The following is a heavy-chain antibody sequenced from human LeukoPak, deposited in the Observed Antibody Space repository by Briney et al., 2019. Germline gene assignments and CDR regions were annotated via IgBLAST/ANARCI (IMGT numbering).Heavy chain of an antibody. CDR3: ARVVSGYCSSTSCYTRDGLYFDY. V-gene: IGHV3-7*01. D-gene: IGHD2-2*02. J-gene: IGHJ4*02. Sequence: PGGSLRLSCAASGFGFSSYWMSWVRQAPGRGLEWVANIKEDGSDKYYVDSVEGRFTISRDNSKNTLYLQMNSLRAEDTAVYYCARVVSGYCSSTSCYTRDGLYFDYWGQGTLVTVSS. CDR2: IKEDGSDK. CDR1: GFGFSSYW.